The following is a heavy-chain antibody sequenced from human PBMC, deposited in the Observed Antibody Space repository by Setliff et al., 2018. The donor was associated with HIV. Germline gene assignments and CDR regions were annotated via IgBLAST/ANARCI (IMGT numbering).Heavy chain of an antibody. D-gene: IGHD5-12*01. CDR1: GDSIDDFY. J-gene: IGHJ2*01. CDR3: ARPSAGGGYNYWYFDL. V-gene: IGHV4-4*09. Sequence: PSETLSLTCTVSGDSIDDFYWSWIRQPPGQGLEWIGYIFSNVTTNYSPSLKSRVTMSIDRSKSQFLLNLTSVNASDTAIYYCARPSAGGGYNYWYFDLWGRGTLVTVS. CDR2: IFSNVTT.